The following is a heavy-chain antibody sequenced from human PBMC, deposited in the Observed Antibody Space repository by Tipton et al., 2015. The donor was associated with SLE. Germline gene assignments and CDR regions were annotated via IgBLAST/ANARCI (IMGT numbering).Heavy chain of an antibody. CDR3: ARSGEYSSGYPDAFDI. Sequence: TLSLTCTVSGGSISSHYWSWIRQPPGKGLEWLGYIYYSGSTNYNPSLKSRVTISVDTSKNQFSLKLSSVTAANTAVYYCARSGEYSSGYPDAFDIWGQGTMVTVSS. CDR2: IYYSGST. J-gene: IGHJ3*02. V-gene: IGHV4-59*11. CDR1: GGSISSHY. D-gene: IGHD3-22*01.